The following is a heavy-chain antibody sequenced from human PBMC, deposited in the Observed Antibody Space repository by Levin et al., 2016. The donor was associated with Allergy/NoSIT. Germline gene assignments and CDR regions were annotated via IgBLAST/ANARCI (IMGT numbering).Heavy chain of an antibody. V-gene: IGHV4-31*03. D-gene: IGHD2-2*01. CDR1: GGSISSGDYY. J-gene: IGHJ6*02. CDR2: NYYSGGT. CDR3: ATAPCASSSCKAVAGRGQYYYYSPMDV. Sequence: SETLSLTCTVSGGSISSGDYYWNWIRQHPGKGLEWIGYNYYSGGTYYNPSLRSRVTISVDTSKNQFSLKLTSVTAADTAVYFCATAPCASSSCKAVAGRGQYYYYSPMDVWGQGTTVTVSS.